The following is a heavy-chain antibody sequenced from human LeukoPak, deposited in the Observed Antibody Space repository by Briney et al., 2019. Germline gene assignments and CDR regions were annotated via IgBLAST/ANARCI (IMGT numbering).Heavy chain of an antibody. D-gene: IGHD7-27*01. V-gene: IGHV1-2*02. Sequence: ASVKVSCXVSGYTFTGYYMHWVRQAPGQGLEWMGWINPNSGGTNYAQKFQGRVTMTRDTSISTAYMELSRLRSDDTAVYYCARLSGDYYFDYWGQGTLVTVSS. CDR3: ARLSGDYYFDY. CDR2: INPNSGGT. CDR1: GYTFTGYY. J-gene: IGHJ4*02.